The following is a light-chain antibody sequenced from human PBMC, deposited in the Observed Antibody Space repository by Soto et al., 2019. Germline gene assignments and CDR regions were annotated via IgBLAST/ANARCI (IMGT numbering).Light chain of an antibody. V-gene: IGLV2-8*01. Sequence: QSALTQPPSASGSPGQSVTISCTGTSSDVGRSDSVSWYQQHPGKAPKVIIYEVYKRPSGVPDRFSGSKSGKTASLTVSGLQADDEADYFCSSYVGNNNLVFGGGTKLTVL. J-gene: IGLJ3*02. CDR1: SSDVGRSDS. CDR2: EVY. CDR3: SSYVGNNNLV.